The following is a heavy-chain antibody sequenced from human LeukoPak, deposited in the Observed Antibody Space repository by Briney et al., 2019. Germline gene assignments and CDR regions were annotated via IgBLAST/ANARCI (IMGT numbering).Heavy chain of an antibody. J-gene: IGHJ3*01. CDR3: ATGFKYQLLWVV. Sequence: ASVKVSCKVSGYTLTELSMHWVRQAPGKGLEWMGGFDPEDGETIYAQKFQGRVTMTEDTSTDTAYMELSSLRSEDTAVYYCATGFKYQLLWVVWGQGTMVTVSS. CDR1: GYTLTELS. CDR2: FDPEDGET. D-gene: IGHD2-2*01. V-gene: IGHV1-24*01.